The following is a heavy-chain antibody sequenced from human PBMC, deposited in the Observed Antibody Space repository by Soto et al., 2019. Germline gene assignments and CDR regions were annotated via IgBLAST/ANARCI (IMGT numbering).Heavy chain of an antibody. V-gene: IGHV1-69*06. J-gene: IGHJ6*02. CDR3: ARDQRSGYGRWYGMDV. CDR2: IIPIFGTA. Sequence: GASVKVSCKASGGTFSSYAISWVRQAPGQGLEWMGGIIPIFGTANYAQNFQGRVTITADKSTSTAYMELSSLRSEDTAVYYCARDQRSGYGRWYGMDVWGQGTTVTVSS. D-gene: IGHD3-3*01. CDR1: GGTFSSYA.